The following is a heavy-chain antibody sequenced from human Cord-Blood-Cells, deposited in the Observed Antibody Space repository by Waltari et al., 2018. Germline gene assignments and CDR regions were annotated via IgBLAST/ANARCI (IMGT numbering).Heavy chain of an antibody. J-gene: IGHJ4*02. CDR2: ISYDGSNK. V-gene: IGHV3-30*04. CDR3: ARGGDYGSGSYSNFDY. CDR1: GFTFSSYA. D-gene: IGHD3-10*01. Sequence: QVQLVESGGGVVQPGRSLRLSCAASGFTFSSYAMHWVGQAPGKGLEWVAVISYDGSNKYYADSVKGRFTISRDNSKNTLYLQMNSLRAEDTAVYYCARGGDYGSGSYSNFDYWGQGTLVTVSS.